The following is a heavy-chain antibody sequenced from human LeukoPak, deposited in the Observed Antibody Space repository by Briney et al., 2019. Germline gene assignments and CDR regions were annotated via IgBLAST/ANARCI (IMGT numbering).Heavy chain of an antibody. CDR3: ARVDCTTTSCPKADAFDL. CDR1: GFTFSTYW. CDR2: VSGLSNYI. Sequence: GGSLRLSCAASGFTFSTYWMNWARQAPGKGLDWVSSVSGLSNYIYYADSVKGRFTISRDNAKNSLYLQMNSLRAEDTAVYYCARVDCTTTSCPKADAFDLWGQGTMVTVSS. J-gene: IGHJ3*01. D-gene: IGHD2-2*01. V-gene: IGHV3-21*06.